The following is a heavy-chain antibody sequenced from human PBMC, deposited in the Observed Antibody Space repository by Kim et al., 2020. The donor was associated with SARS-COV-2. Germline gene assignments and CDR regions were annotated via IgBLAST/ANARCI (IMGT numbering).Heavy chain of an antibody. CDR2: ISAYKGNT. J-gene: IGHJ4*02. D-gene: IGHD3-10*01. V-gene: IGHV1-18*01. CDR1: GYTFTSYG. Sequence: ASVKVSCKASGYTFTSYGISWVRQAPGQGLEWMGWISAYKGNTNYAQKLQGRVTMTTDTSTSTAYMELRSLRSDDTAVYYCARDWDSNVGLLWFGELLAYWGQGTLVTVSS. CDR3: ARDWDSNVGLLWFGELLAY.